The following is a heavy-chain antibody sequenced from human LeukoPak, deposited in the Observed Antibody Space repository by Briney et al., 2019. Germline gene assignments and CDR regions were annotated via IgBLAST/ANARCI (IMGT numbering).Heavy chain of an antibody. CDR3: ARAVGGSGWYDY. CDR1: GFTFSSYS. J-gene: IGHJ4*02. D-gene: IGHD6-19*01. CDR2: ISSSSSYI. Sequence: GGSLRLSCAASGFTFSSYSMNWVRQAPGKGLEWVSSISSSSSYIYYADSVKGRFTISRDNAKNSLYLQMNSLRAEDTAVYYCARAVGGSGWYDYWGQGTLVTVSS. V-gene: IGHV3-21*01.